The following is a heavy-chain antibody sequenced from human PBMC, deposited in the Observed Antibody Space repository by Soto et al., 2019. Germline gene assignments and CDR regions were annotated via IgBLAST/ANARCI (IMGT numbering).Heavy chain of an antibody. J-gene: IGHJ5*02. D-gene: IGHD2-15*01. CDR3: AKEAEGYYSGGSCYSWFDP. CDR2: ISWNSGSI. Sequence: EVQLVESGGGLVQPGRSLRLSCAASGFTFDDYAMHWVRQAPGKGLEWVSGISWNSGSIGYADSVKGRFTISRDNAKNSLYLQMNSLRAEDTALYYCAKEAEGYYSGGSCYSWFDPWGQGTLVTVSS. V-gene: IGHV3-9*01. CDR1: GFTFDDYA.